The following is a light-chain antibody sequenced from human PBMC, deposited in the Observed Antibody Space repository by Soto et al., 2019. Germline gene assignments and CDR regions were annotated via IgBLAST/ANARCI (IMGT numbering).Light chain of an antibody. CDR3: QQYNNWPPWT. Sequence: IVLPQVARPRSFPSGENATLSCRASQSVSSNLAWYQQTPGQAPRLLIYGASTRATGIPARFSRIVSGTEFTLTISSLQSEDFAVYYCQQYNNWPPWTLAQGTKVDIK. V-gene: IGKV3-15*01. J-gene: IGKJ1*01. CDR1: QSVSSN. CDR2: GAS.